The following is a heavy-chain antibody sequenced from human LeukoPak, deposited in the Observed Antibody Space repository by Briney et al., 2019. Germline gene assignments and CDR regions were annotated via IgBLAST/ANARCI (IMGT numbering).Heavy chain of an antibody. CDR1: GFTFSSYA. V-gene: IGHV3-30-3*01. CDR3: AKGEWELPFDY. D-gene: IGHD1-26*01. J-gene: IGHJ4*02. CDR2: ISYDGSNK. Sequence: GGSLRLSCAASGFTFSSYAMHWVRQAPGKGLEWVAVISYDGSNKYYADSVEGRFTISRDNSKNTLYLQMNSLRAEDTAVYYCAKGEWELPFDYWGQGTLVTVSS.